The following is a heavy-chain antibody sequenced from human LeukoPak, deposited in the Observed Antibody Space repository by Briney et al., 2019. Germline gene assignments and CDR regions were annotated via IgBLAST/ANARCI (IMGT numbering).Heavy chain of an antibody. CDR2: IYYSGST. CDR1: GGSISSGDYY. J-gene: IGHJ6*02. CDR3: AREQVYCSSTSCYNYYYYGMDV. V-gene: IGHV4-30-4*01. D-gene: IGHD2-2*02. Sequence: SETLSLTCTVSGGSISSGDYYWSWIRQPPGKGLEWIGYIYYSGSTYYNPSPKSRVTISVDTSKNQFSLKLSSVTAADTAVYYCAREQVYCSSTSCYNYYYYGMDVWGQGTTVTVSS.